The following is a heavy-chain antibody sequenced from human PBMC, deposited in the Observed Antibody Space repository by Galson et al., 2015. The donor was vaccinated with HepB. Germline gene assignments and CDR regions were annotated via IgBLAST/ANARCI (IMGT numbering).Heavy chain of an antibody. D-gene: IGHD7-27*01. CDR3: TVHAPLGL. Sequence: SLRLSCAASGFTFSNAWMSWVRQAPGKGLEWVGRIQSKTDGGATDYAAPVEGRFTISRDDSKNTLYLQMNSLKAEDTAVYYCTVHAPLGLWGQGTLVTVSS. CDR2: IQSKTDGGAT. J-gene: IGHJ4*02. CDR1: GFTFSNAW. V-gene: IGHV3-15*01.